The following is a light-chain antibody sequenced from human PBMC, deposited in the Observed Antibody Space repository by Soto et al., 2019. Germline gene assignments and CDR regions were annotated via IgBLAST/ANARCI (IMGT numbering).Light chain of an antibody. CDR2: AAP. Sequence: DIQMTQSPSSVSASVGDRVTITCRASQGMSSWLAWYQQKPGKAPKLLIYAAPSLQSGVPSRFSGSGCGTSFTLTISRQQPEDFANYYCQQANSFPPTFGPGTKVDIK. CDR3: QQANSFPPT. V-gene: IGKV1-12*01. J-gene: IGKJ3*01. CDR1: QGMSSW.